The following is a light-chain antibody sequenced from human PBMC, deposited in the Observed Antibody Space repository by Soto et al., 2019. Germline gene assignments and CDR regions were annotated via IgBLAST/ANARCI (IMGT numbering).Light chain of an antibody. CDR2: GAS. CDR1: QSISSNY. Sequence: DIVMTQSPGTLSLSPGERATLSCRASQSISSNYLAWYQQKPGQSPRLLIYGASSRATGIPDRFSGRGSGTDFTLTISRLEPEDFAVYFCQQYGTSPRTFGQGTKVDNK. J-gene: IGKJ1*01. CDR3: QQYGTSPRT. V-gene: IGKV3-20*01.